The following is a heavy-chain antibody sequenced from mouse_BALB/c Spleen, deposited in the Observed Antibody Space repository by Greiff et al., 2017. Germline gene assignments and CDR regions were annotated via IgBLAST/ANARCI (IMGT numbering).Heavy chain of an antibody. CDR2: IRNKANGYTT. J-gene: IGHJ3*01. CDR3: ARDKGWFAY. Sequence: VHVKQSGGGLVQPGGSLRLSCATSGFTFTDYYMSWVRQPPGKALEWLGFIRNKANGYTTEYSASVKGRFTISRDNSQSILYLQMNTLRAEDSATYYCARDKGWFAYWGQGTLVTVSA. V-gene: IGHV7-3*02. CDR1: GFTFTDYY.